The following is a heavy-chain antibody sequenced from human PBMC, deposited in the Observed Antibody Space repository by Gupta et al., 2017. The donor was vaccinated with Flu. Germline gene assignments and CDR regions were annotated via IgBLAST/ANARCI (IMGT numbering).Heavy chain of an antibody. CDR1: GGTFSSYT. J-gene: IGHJ3*02. V-gene: IGHV1-69*08. CDR2: IIPILGIA. Sequence: QVQLVQSGAEVKKPGSSVKVSCKASGGTFSSYTISWVRQAPGQGLEWMGRIIPILGIANYAQKFQGRVTITADKSTSTAYRELSSLRSEETAVYYCARDVGYGSSTSCLDAFDIGGQGTMVTVSS. D-gene: IGHD2-2*01. CDR3: ARDVGYGSSTSCLDAFDI.